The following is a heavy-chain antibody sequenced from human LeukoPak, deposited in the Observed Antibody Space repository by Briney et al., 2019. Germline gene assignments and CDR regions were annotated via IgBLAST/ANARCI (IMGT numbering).Heavy chain of an antibody. Sequence: PSETLSLTCTVSGASISSDGFYWTWVRHHPGKGLEWIGYVFNSGSTYYNPSLRSRITISADTSKNQFSLTLNSVTAADTAVYYCARPFYGDYYGMDVWGQGTTVTVSS. CDR1: GASISSDGFY. D-gene: IGHD4-17*01. CDR3: ARPFYGDYYGMDV. V-gene: IGHV4-31*03. J-gene: IGHJ6*02. CDR2: VFNSGST.